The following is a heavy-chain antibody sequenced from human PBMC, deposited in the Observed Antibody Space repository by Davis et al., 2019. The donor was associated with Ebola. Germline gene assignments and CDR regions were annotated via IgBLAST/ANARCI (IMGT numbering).Heavy chain of an antibody. J-gene: IGHJ6*02. CDR1: GFTFSSYG. CDR3: ARPRVYGMDV. CDR2: ISYDGSNK. Sequence: GESLKTSCAASGFTFSSYGMHWVRQAPGKGLEWVAVISYDGSNKYYADSVKGRFTISRDNSKNTLYLQMNSLRAEDTAVYYCARPRVYGMDVWGQGTTVTVSS. V-gene: IGHV3-30*03.